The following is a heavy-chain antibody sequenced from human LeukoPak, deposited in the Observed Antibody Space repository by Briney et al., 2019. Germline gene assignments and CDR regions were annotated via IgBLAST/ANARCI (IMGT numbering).Heavy chain of an antibody. D-gene: IGHD5-12*01. V-gene: IGHV1-69*02. CDR2: IIPILGIA. CDR1: GGTFSSYT. J-gene: IGHJ4*02. Sequence: SVKVSCKASGGTFSSYTISWVRQAPGQGLEWMGRIIPILGIANYAQKFQGRVTITADKSMSTAYMELSSLRSEDTAVYYCASRYSGYGRSPANEFDYWGQGTLVTVSS. CDR3: ASRYSGYGRSPANEFDY.